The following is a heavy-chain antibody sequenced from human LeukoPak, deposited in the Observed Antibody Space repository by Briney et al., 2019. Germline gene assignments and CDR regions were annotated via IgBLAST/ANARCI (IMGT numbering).Heavy chain of an antibody. CDR3: ATLPPPRRDGYNYGEQNFDY. J-gene: IGHJ4*02. V-gene: IGHV1-69*13. D-gene: IGHD5-24*01. CDR1: GYTFISYG. CDR2: IIPPFGTA. Sequence: GASVKVSCKESGYTFISYGSSWVRQDPGQGREWMGGIIPPFGTANYAQKFQGRVTITADESTSTAYMELSSLRSEDTAVYYCATLPPPRRDGYNYGEQNFDYWGQGTLVTVSS.